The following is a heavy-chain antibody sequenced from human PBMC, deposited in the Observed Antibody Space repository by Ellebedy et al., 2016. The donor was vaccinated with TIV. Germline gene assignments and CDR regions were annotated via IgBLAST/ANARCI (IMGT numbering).Heavy chain of an antibody. J-gene: IGHJ4*02. V-gene: IGHV3-9*01. D-gene: IGHD6-19*01. CDR1: GFTFDDHA. Sequence: SLKISXAASGFTFDDHAMHWVRQAPGKGLEWVSGISWDGGRLAYADSVKGRFTVSRDNSKNMVYLEMNNLRLEDTATYYCAKRDSVGWYVENWGQGTLVIVSS. CDR2: ISWDGGRL. CDR3: AKRDSVGWYVEN.